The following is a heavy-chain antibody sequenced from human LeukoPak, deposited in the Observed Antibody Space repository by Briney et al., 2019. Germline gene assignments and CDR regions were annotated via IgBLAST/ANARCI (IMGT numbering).Heavy chain of an antibody. D-gene: IGHD2-2*01. CDR3: ARDLVVRKQGDWFDP. CDR2: IIPIFGTA. J-gene: IGHJ5*02. V-gene: IGHV1-69*13. CDR1: GGTFSSYA. Sequence: ASVKVSCKASGGTFSSYAISWVRQAPGQGLEWMGGIIPIFGTANYAQKFQGRVTITADESTSTAYMELSSLRSEDTAVYYCARDLVVRKQGDWFDPCGQGTLVTVSS.